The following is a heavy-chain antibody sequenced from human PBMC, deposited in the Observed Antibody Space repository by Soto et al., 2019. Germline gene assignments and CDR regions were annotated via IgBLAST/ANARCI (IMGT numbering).Heavy chain of an antibody. CDR1: GGTFSSYT. V-gene: IGHV1-69*02. CDR3: ATQVVPAAMLLWY. CDR2: IIPILGIA. D-gene: IGHD2-2*01. Sequence: QVQLVQSGAEVKKPGSSVKVSCKASGGTFSSYTISWVRQAPGHGLEWMGRIIPILGIANYAQKFQGRVTITADKSTSTAYRELSSLRSEDTAVYYCATQVVPAAMLLWYWGQGTLVTVSS. J-gene: IGHJ4*02.